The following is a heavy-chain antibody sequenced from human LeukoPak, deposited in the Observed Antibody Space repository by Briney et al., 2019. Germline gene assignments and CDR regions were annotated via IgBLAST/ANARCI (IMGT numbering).Heavy chain of an antibody. CDR1: VASHSFHL. D-gene: IGHD3-22*01. J-gene: IGHJ4*02. V-gene: IGHV4-4*07. CDR2: AHFSGST. Sequence: SGTLSVTSVVSVASHSFHLWGWMRQPVGKGGGWVGRAHFSGSTNYNPSLRSRVAISLDKSKNELTLTLKSVSAADTAVYFCTRDESSRDDSGGYHYWGRGVLVTVSS. CDR3: TRDESSRDDSGGYHY.